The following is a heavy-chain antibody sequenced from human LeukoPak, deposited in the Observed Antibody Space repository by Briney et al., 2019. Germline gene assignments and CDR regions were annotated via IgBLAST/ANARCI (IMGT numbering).Heavy chain of an antibody. CDR2: FDPEDGET. Sequence: ASVKVSCKVSGYTLTELSMHWVRRAPGKGVEWMGGFDPEDGETIYAQKFQGRVTMTENTSRDTAYMEPSSLRSEDTAVYYCATEYVRGYDLPYYFDYWGQGTLVTVSS. D-gene: IGHD5-12*01. CDR1: GYTLTELS. CDR3: ATEYVRGYDLPYYFDY. J-gene: IGHJ4*02. V-gene: IGHV1-24*01.